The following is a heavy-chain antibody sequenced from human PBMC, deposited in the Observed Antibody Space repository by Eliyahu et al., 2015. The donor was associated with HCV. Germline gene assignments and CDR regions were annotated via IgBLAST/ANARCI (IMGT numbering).Heavy chain of an antibody. D-gene: IGHD3-10*01. V-gene: IGHV3-30*02. CDR1: GFXFGXYG. Sequence: QVQLVESGGGVVQPGGSLRLSCAASGFXFGXYGMHWVRQAPGKGLEGVAFIRYDGSNKYYADSVKGRFTISRDNSKNTLYLQMNSLRAEDTAVYYCAKDKTYSGSGSYYMLDYWGQGSLVTVSS. CDR3: AKDKTYSGSGSYYMLDY. J-gene: IGHJ4*02. CDR2: IRYDGSNK.